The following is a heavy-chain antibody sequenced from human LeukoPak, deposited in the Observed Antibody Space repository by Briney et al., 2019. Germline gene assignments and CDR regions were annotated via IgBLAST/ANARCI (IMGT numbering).Heavy chain of an antibody. CDR3: AKDLGYYDSSVGDY. V-gene: IGHV3-30*18. CDR2: ISYDGSNK. Sequence: GGSLRLSCAASGFTFSSYGMHWVRQAPGKGLEWVAVISYDGSNKYYADSVKGRFTISRDNSKNTLYLQMNSLRAEDTAVYYCAKDLGYYDSSVGDYWGQGTLVTVSS. D-gene: IGHD3-22*01. J-gene: IGHJ4*02. CDR1: GFTFSSYG.